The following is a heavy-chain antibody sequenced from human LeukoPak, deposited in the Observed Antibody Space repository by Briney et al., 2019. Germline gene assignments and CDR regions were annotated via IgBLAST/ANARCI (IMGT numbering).Heavy chain of an antibody. Sequence: SRTLSLTCTVSGGSISSDSYYWSWIRQPAGKGLEWIGRIYTTGSTNYNPSLKSRVTISIDTSKNQFSLKLSSVTAADTAVYYCARGPYCSTIHRSGCYMDVWGKGTTVAVSS. CDR2: IYTTGST. CDR1: GGSISSDSYY. V-gene: IGHV4-61*02. CDR3: ARGPYCSTIHRSGCYMDV. J-gene: IGHJ6*03. D-gene: IGHD2-2*01.